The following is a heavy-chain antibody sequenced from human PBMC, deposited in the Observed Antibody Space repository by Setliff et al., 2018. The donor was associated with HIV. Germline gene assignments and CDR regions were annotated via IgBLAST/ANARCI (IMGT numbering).Heavy chain of an antibody. CDR2: TYSGGRT. CDR3: VKDGGLLNIVVVPAAQEFDY. Sequence: GGSLRLSCEASGFSVSDNYMSWVRQAPGKGLEWVSVTYSGGRTFYADSVKGRFTFSRDSSKNTLYLQMSSLRAEDTAVYYCVKDGGLLNIVVVPAAQEFDYWGQGTLVTVSS. J-gene: IGHJ4*02. CDR1: GFSVSDNY. D-gene: IGHD2-2*01. V-gene: IGHV3-66*02.